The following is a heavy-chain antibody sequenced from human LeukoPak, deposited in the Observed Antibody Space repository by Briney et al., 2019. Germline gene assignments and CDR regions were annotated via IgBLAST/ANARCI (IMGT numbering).Heavy chain of an antibody. J-gene: IGHJ5*02. Sequence: ASVKVSCKASGYTFTSYDINWVRQATGQGLEWMGWMNPNSGNTGYAQKFQGRVTITRNTSISTAYMELGSLRSEDTAVYYCARVHSSGYKGDWFDPWDQGTLVTVSS. D-gene: IGHD6-25*01. CDR2: MNPNSGNT. CDR1: GYTFTSYD. V-gene: IGHV1-8*03. CDR3: ARVHSSGYKGDWFDP.